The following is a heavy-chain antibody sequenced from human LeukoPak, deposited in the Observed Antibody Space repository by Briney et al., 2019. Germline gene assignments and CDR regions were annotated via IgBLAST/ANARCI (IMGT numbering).Heavy chain of an antibody. V-gene: IGHV4-34*01. CDR3: ARMTTVTTLFDY. CDR1: GGSFSGYY. D-gene: IGHD4-17*01. CDR2: INHSGST. J-gene: IGHJ4*02. Sequence: SETLSPTCAVYGGSFSGYYWSWIRQPPGKGLEWIGEINHSGSTNYNPSLKSRVTISVDTSKNQFSLKLSFVTAADTAVYYCARMTTVTTLFDYWGQGTLVTVSS.